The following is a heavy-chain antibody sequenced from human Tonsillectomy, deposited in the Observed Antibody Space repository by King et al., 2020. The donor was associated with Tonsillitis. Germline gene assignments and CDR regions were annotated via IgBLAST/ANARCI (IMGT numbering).Heavy chain of an antibody. D-gene: IGHD3-22*01. CDR3: ARDPGYSRGFDP. Sequence: LQLQESGPGLVKPSETLSLTCIVSGGSISDTSSHWGWLRQPPGKGLEVIGSIYYSGKTYYNSSSKSRVTILVDTSKNQFSLKLSSVTAADTAVYYCARDPGYSRGFDPWGQGTLVTVSS. J-gene: IGHJ5*02. CDR2: IYYSGKT. CDR1: GGSISDTSSH. V-gene: IGHV4-39*02.